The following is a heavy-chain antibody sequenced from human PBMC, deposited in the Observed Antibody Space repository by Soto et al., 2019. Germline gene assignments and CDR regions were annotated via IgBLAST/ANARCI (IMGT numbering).Heavy chain of an antibody. D-gene: IGHD3-22*01. CDR3: ARPAGYYDSSGYPEY. CDR2: IWYDGSNK. Sequence: PGGSLRLSCAASGFTFSSYGMHWVRQAPGKGLEWVAVIWYDGSNKYYADSVRGRFTISRDNSKNTLYLQMNSLRAEDTAVYYCARPAGYYDSSGYPEYWGQGTLVTVSS. V-gene: IGHV3-33*01. J-gene: IGHJ4*02. CDR1: GFTFSSYG.